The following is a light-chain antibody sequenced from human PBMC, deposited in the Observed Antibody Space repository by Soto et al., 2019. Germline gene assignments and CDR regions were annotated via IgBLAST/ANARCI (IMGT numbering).Light chain of an antibody. J-gene: IGKJ1*01. CDR3: LQDYKYPWT. Sequence: IQMTQSPSSLSASVGDRVTITCRASQGIRDDLGWFQQKPGKAPKLLIYSASRLQSGVASRFSGSGSGTDFTLTISSLQPEDFATYFCLQDYKYPWTFGQGTKVDIK. V-gene: IGKV1-6*01. CDR1: QGIRDD. CDR2: SAS.